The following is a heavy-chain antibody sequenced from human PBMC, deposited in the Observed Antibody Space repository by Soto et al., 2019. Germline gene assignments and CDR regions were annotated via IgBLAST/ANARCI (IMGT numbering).Heavy chain of an antibody. CDR3: AKCMEWLLGSYDYYYYGMDV. V-gene: IGHV1-69*01. J-gene: IGHJ6*02. CDR1: VWANSIYV. Sequence: SVKVSCKDAVWANSIYVVCWRIKANGKELEWMGWIITIIGIDNDTQKYQSRVTITADESTSTAYMELSSLRSEDTAVYYCAKCMEWLLGSYDYYYYGMDVWGQCTTVTVSS. D-gene: IGHD3-3*01. CDR2: IITIIGID.